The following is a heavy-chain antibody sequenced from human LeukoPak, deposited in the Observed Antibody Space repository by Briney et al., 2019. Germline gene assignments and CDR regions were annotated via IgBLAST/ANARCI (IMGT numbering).Heavy chain of an antibody. Sequence: ASVKVFCKASGYTFTGYYMHWVRQAPGQGLEWMGRINPNSGGTNYAQKFQGRVTMTRDTSISTAYMELSRLRSDDTAVYYCARAGSSSWYSFDYWGQGTLVTVSS. CDR3: ARAGSSSWYSFDY. CDR2: INPNSGGT. D-gene: IGHD6-13*01. V-gene: IGHV1-2*06. J-gene: IGHJ4*02. CDR1: GYTFTGYY.